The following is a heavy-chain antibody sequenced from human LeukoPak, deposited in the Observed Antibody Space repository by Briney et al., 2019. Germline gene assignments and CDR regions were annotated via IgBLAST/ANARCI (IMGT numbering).Heavy chain of an antibody. CDR1: GFTFNSIW. D-gene: IGHD2-21*01. CDR3: GGEPRSMAY. J-gene: IGHJ4*02. CDR2: ISQDESHK. V-gene: IGHV3-7*01. Sequence: GGSLRLSCAASGFTFNSIWMSWVRQAPGKWLEWVASISQDESHKYYLDSVKGRFTISRDNAKNSLFLQVNSLRVDDTAVYYCGGEPRSMAYWGQGTLVTVSS.